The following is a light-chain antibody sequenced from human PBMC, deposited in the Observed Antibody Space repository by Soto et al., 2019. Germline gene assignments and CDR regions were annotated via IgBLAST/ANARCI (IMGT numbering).Light chain of an antibody. CDR1: QSVSSN. J-gene: IGKJ2*01. Sequence: EIVMTQSPATLSVSPGERATLSCRASQSVSSNLAWYQQKPGQAPRLLIYGASTRATGIPARFSGSGSGTEFTLTISSLQSEDFAVYYCQQYKNWPYTFGQGTKLDIK. CDR3: QQYKNWPYT. CDR2: GAS. V-gene: IGKV3-15*01.